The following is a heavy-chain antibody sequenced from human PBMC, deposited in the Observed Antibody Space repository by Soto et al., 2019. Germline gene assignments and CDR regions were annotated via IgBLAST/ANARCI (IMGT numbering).Heavy chain of an antibody. CDR2: INSDGSST. J-gene: IGHJ6*02. CDR1: GFTFSSYW. V-gene: IGHV3-74*01. D-gene: IGHD3-10*01. Sequence: EVPLVESGGGLVQPGGSLRLSCAASGFTFSSYWMHWVRQAPGKGLVWVSRINSDGSSTSYADSVKGRFTISRDNAKNTLYLQMNSLRAEDTAVYYCARDWEGGWFGELLSYYGMDVWGQGTTVTVSS. CDR3: ARDWEGGWFGELLSYYGMDV.